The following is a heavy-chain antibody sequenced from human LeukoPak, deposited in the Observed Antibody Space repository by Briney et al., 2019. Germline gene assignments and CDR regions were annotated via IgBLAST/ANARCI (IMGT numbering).Heavy chain of an antibody. CDR2: IYPNNGAT. Sequence: ASVKVSCKASGYTFSGTGWYLYWLRQAPGQGLECMGWIYPNNGATAYAQKFQGRVAMTRDTSITTAYMELSRLRPDDTAVYYCARDGPAQMVDFVYWGQGTLVTVSS. CDR3: ARDGPAQMVDFVY. J-gene: IGHJ4*02. D-gene: IGHD3-10*01. CDR1: GYTFSGTGWY. V-gene: IGHV1-2*02.